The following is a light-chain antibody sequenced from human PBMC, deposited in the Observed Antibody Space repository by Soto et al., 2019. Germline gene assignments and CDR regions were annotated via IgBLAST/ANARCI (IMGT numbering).Light chain of an antibody. CDR2: GNT. CDR1: SSDIGAGYD. Sequence: QSALTQPPSVSGAPGQSVTISCTGSSSDIGAGYDVHWYQQLPGTAPKLLIYGNTNRPSGVSDRFSGSKSGTSASLAISGLQAEDEADYYCQSFDGGLNTYVFGTGTKLIVL. V-gene: IGLV1-40*01. J-gene: IGLJ1*01. CDR3: QSFDGGLNTYV.